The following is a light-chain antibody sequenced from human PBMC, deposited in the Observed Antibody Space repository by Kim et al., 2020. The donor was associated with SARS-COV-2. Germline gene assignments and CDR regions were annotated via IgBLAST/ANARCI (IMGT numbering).Light chain of an antibody. CDR2: QDS. Sequence: SYELTQPPSVSVSPGQTASITCSGDQLGDKYACWYQQKSGQSPVRVMFQDSKRPSGIPERFSGSNSGNTATLTISGTQAMDEADYYCQTWDSTSVLFGGG. J-gene: IGLJ2*01. CDR1: QLGDKY. CDR3: QTWDSTSVL. V-gene: IGLV3-1*01.